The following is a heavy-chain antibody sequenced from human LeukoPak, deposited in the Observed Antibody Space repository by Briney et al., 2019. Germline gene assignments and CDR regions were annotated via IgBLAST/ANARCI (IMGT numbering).Heavy chain of an antibody. CDR1: GGSFSGYY. J-gene: IGHJ5*02. V-gene: IGHV4-34*01. Sequence: SETRSLTCAVYGGSFSGYYWNWIRQPPGKGLEWIGEINHSGSTNYNPSLKSRVTISVDTSKNQFSLQLNSVTPEDTAVYYCARAGVAAAGIWRNWFDPWGQGTLVTVSS. CDR3: ARAGVAAAGIWRNWFDP. D-gene: IGHD6-13*01. CDR2: INHSGST.